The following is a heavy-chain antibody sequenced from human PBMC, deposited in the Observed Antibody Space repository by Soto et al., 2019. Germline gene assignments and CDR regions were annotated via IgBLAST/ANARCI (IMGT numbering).Heavy chain of an antibody. CDR1: GFSLSTSGVG. V-gene: IGHV2-5*02. D-gene: IGHD3-10*01. Sequence: QITLKESGPTLVKPTQTLTLTCTFSGFSLSTSGVGVGWIRQPPGKALEWLAVIYWDDSKTYSPSLKSRLTITKDTSRDKVGLTMTKMDPVDTATYYCAHKGSGSRAIDYWGQGALVTVSS. J-gene: IGHJ4*02. CDR2: IYWDDSK. CDR3: AHKGSGSRAIDY.